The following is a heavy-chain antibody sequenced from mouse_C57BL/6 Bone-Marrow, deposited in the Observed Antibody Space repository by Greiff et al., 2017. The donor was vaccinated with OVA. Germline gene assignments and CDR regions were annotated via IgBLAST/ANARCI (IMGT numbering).Heavy chain of an antibody. CDR3: AETVVADFDY. Sequence: VQLQQSGPELVKPGASVKLSCKASGYTFTSDWIHWVKQRPGQGLEWIGNINPSNGDTDYNKKFKNRATLTVDKSSSTAYIQLSSLTSEDYAVDYCAETVVADFDYWGQGTTLTVSS. CDR1: GYTFTSDW. D-gene: IGHD1-1*01. CDR2: INPSNGDT. J-gene: IGHJ2*01. V-gene: IGHV1-53*01.